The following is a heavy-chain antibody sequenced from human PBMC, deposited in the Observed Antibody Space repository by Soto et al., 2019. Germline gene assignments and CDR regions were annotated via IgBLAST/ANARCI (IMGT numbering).Heavy chain of an antibody. Sequence: SETLSLTCTVSGGSISSYYWSWIRQPPGKGLERNGYIYYSGSTNYNPSLKSRVTISVDTSKNQFSLKLSSVTAADTAVYYCARICCSSTSCSRRGNYYYYYMDVWGKGTTVTVSS. J-gene: IGHJ6*03. V-gene: IGHV4-59*01. CDR3: ARICCSSTSCSRRGNYYYYYMDV. CDR2: IYYSGST. D-gene: IGHD2-2*01. CDR1: GGSISSYY.